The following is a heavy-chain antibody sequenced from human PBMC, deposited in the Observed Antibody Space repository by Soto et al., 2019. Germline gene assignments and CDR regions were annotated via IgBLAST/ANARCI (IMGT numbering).Heavy chain of an antibody. J-gene: IGHJ4*02. CDR2: IDYSGTA. Sequence: ETLSLACPVSSASISVTNVFWGWVRQPPGKGLEWIGNIDYSGTAYFSPSLATRITFHVDTSKNQFSLTLYSVTAADTAVYYCARITGRHLDYWGQGILVTVYS. CDR3: ARITGRHLDY. V-gene: IGHV4-39*01. CDR1: SASISVTNVF. D-gene: IGHD1-20*01.